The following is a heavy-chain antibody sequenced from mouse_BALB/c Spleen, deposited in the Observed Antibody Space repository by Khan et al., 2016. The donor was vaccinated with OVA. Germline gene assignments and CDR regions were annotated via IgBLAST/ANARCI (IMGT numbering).Heavy chain of an antibody. CDR3: GRGAGRY. J-gene: IGHJ4*01. D-gene: IGHD3-3*01. V-gene: IGHV1-26*01. Sequence: VQLQQSGPELVKPGASVKISCKTSGYTFTEYTLHWVKQSHGKSLEWIGVINPKNGVTSYNQKFKGKATLTVDKSSSTAYMEFRSLTSEDSAVYYWGRGAGRYWGQGTSVTVSS. CDR1: GYTFTEYT. CDR2: INPKNGVT.